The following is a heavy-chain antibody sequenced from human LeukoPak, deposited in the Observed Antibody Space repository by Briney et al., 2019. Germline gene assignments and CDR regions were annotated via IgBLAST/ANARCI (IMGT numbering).Heavy chain of an antibody. V-gene: IGHV1-69*05. J-gene: IGHJ1*01. CDR2: IIPIFGTA. CDR1: GGTFSSYA. CDR3: ARSGGSSTLSSAYFQH. Sequence: SVKVSCKASGGTFSSYAISWVRQAPGQGLEWMGGIIPIFGTANYAQKFQGRVTITTDESTSTAYMELSSLRSEDTAVYYCARSGGSSTLSSAYFQHWGQGTLVTVSS. D-gene: IGHD2-15*01.